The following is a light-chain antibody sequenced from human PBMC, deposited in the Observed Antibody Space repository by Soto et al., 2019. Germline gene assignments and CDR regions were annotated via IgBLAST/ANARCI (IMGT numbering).Light chain of an antibody. J-gene: IGLJ7*01. CDR1: GSDGWKYNF. V-gene: IGLV2-23*01. CDR2: EGT. Sequence: QSALAQPASVSGSPGQSITISCTVSGSDGWKYNFVSWYQHHPGKAPKLLIYEGTKRPSGVSNRFSGSKSGNTASLTISGLQAEDEADYYCCSYAGGNTVIFGGGTQLTVL. CDR3: CSYAGGNTVI.